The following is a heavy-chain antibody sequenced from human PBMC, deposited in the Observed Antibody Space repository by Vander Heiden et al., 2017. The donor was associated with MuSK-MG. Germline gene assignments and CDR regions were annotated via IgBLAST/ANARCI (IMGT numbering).Heavy chain of an antibody. V-gene: IGHV3-21*01. CDR3: AREKAQATWYYYSMDV. Sequence: EVQLVESGGGLVKPGGSLGLSCAASGFTFSSYSMNWVRQAPGKGLEWVAAISSSSSYIYYADSVKGRFTISRDKAKNSLYLKMNSMRAEETAVYYCAREKAQATWYYYSMDVWGQGTTVTVSS. CDR2: ISSSSSYI. CDR1: GFTFSSYS. J-gene: IGHJ6*02.